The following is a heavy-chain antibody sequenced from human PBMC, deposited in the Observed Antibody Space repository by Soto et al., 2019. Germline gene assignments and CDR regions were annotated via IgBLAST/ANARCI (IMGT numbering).Heavy chain of an antibody. V-gene: IGHV5-10-1*01. CDR3: ARRTRSPSGVLDGVDV. D-gene: IGHD3-3*01. J-gene: IGHJ6*02. Sequence: GESLKISCKGSGYSFTNYWISWVRQMPGKGLEWMGRIDPSDSYINYSPSFEGDVIISADKSISTAYLQWSSLKASDSAMYFCARRTRSPSGVLDGVDVWGQGTTVTVSS. CDR1: GYSFTNYW. CDR2: IDPSDSYI.